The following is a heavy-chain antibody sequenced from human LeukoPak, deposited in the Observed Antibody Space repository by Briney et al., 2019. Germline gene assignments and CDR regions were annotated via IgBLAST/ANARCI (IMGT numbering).Heavy chain of an antibody. CDR3: ARSRLQEVVAAPPYFDY. CDR1: GFTFSSYA. Sequence: GGSLRLSCAASGFTFSSYAMHWVRQAPGKGLEWVAVISYDGSNKYYADSVKGRFTISRDNSKNTLYLQMNSLRAEDTAVYYCARSRLQEVVAAPPYFDYWGQGTLVTVSS. CDR2: ISYDGSNK. J-gene: IGHJ4*02. V-gene: IGHV3-30-3*01. D-gene: IGHD2-15*01.